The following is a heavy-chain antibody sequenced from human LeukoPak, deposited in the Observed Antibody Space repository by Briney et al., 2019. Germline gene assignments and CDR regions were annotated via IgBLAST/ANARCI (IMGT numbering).Heavy chain of an antibody. J-gene: IGHJ4*02. CDR2: ISGSGGSA. Sequence: GGSLRLSCAASEFTFSSYWMSWVRQAPGKGLEWVSAISGSGGSAYYADSVKGRFTISRDNSKNTLFLQMNSLRVEDTAVYYCARGRRYYDYVWGSYREIDYWGQGTLVTVSS. D-gene: IGHD3-16*02. CDR3: ARGRRYYDYVWGSYREIDY. V-gene: IGHV3-23*01. CDR1: EFTFSSYW.